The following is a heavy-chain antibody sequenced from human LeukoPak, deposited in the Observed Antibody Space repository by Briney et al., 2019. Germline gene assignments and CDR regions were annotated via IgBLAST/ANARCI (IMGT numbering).Heavy chain of an antibody. CDR3: ARDTTTVTTTDDWYFDL. Sequence: PGESLRLSCAASGFTFSSYWMHWVRQAPGKGLVWVSRINSDGSSTSYADSVKGRFTISRDNAKNTLYLQMNSLRAEDTAVYYCARDTTTVTTTDDWYFDLWGRGTLVTVSS. J-gene: IGHJ2*01. CDR1: GFTFSSYW. V-gene: IGHV3-74*01. CDR2: INSDGSST. D-gene: IGHD4-17*01.